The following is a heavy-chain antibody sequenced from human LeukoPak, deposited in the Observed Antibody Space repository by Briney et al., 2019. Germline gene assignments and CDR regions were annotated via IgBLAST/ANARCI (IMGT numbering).Heavy chain of an antibody. CDR2: ISSSSSTI. CDR1: GFTFSSYS. Sequence: GGSLRLSCAASGFTFSSYSMNWVRKAPGKGLEWVSYISSSSSTIYYADSVKGRFTISRDNAKNSLYLQMNSLRDEDTAVYYCASFIVGATKEADYWGQGTLVTVSS. CDR3: ASFIVGATKEADY. J-gene: IGHJ4*02. D-gene: IGHD1-26*01. V-gene: IGHV3-48*02.